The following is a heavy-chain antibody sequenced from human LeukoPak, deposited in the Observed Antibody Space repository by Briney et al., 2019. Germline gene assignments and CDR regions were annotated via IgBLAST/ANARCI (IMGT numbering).Heavy chain of an antibody. CDR3: ATGVVVPAAYYFDY. V-gene: IGHV1-24*01. Sequence: ASVKVSCKVSGNFRLTELSMHWVRQAPGKGLEWMGGFDPEDGETIYAQKFQGRVTMTEDTSTDTAYMELSSLRSEDTAVYYCATGVVVPAAYYFDYWGQGTLVTVSS. D-gene: IGHD2-2*01. CDR2: FDPEDGET. CDR1: GNFRLTELS. J-gene: IGHJ4*02.